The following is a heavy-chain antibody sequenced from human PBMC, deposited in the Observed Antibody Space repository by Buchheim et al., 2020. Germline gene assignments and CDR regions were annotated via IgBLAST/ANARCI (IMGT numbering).Heavy chain of an antibody. V-gene: IGHV3-53*02. CDR3: ARPYYYGSGSQRGYYGMDV. J-gene: IGHJ6*02. Sequence: EVQLVETGGGLIQPGGSLRLSCAASGFTVSSNYMSWVRQAPGKGLEWVSVIYSGGSTYYADSVKGRFTISRDNSKNPLYLQMNSLRAEDTAVYYCARPYYYGSGSQRGYYGMDVWGQGTT. D-gene: IGHD3-10*01. CDR2: IYSGGST. CDR1: GFTVSSNY.